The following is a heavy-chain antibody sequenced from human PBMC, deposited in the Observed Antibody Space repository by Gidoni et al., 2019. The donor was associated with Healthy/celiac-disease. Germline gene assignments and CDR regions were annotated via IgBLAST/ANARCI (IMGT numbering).Heavy chain of an antibody. Sequence: EVQLVESGGGLVKPGGSLSLSCAASGFTFSSYSMNWVRQAPGKGLEWVSSISSSSSYIYYADSVKGRFTISRDNAKNSLYLQMNSLRAEDTAVYYCARDLSRITMVRGVIKYFDYWGQGTLVTVSS. CDR2: ISSSSSYI. V-gene: IGHV3-21*01. CDR1: GFTFSSYS. D-gene: IGHD3-10*01. J-gene: IGHJ4*02. CDR3: ARDLSRITMVRGVIKYFDY.